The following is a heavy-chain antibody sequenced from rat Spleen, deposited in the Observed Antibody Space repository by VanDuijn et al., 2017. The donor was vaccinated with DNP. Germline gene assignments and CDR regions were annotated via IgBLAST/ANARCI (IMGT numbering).Heavy chain of an antibody. CDR3: TIDSYNSPFAY. D-gene: IGHD1-5*01. Sequence: EVQLVESGGGLVQPGRSLKLSCAASGFTFSNYGMHWIRQAPTKGLEWVATITHGGGSSYYRDSVKGRFTVSRDNADSTLYLQMDSLRSEDSATYYCTIDSYNSPFAYWGQGTLVTVSS. J-gene: IGHJ3*01. CDR1: GFTFSNYG. CDR2: ITHGGGSS. V-gene: IGHV5-19*01.